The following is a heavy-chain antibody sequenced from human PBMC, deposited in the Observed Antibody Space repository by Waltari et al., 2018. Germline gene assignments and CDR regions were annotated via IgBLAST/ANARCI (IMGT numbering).Heavy chain of an antibody. D-gene: IGHD3-22*01. CDR1: GGTFSSYA. J-gene: IGHJ3*02. V-gene: IGHV1-69*08. CDR3: ARDTARGMIVVVTAFDI. Sequence: QVQLVQSGAEVKKPGSSVKVSCKASGGTFSSYAISWVRQAPGQGLEWMGRIIPIFGTANYAQKCQGRVTITADKSTSTAYMELSSLRSEDTAVYYCARDTARGMIVVVTAFDIWGQGTMVTVSS. CDR2: IIPIFGTA.